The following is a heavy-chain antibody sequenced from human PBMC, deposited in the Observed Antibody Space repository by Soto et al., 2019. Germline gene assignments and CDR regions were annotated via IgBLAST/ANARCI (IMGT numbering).Heavy chain of an antibody. CDR1: GGSFSGYY. D-gene: IGHD3-16*02. J-gene: IGHJ4*02. CDR2: INHIGST. V-gene: IGHV4-34*01. CDR3: ARHIWGSYRPFDY. Sequence: SETLSLTCAVYGGSFSGYYWSWIRQPPGKGLEWIGEINHIGSTNYNPSLKIRVTISVDPSKNQFSLKLSFVTAADTAVYYCARHIWGSYRPFDYWGQGTLVTVSS.